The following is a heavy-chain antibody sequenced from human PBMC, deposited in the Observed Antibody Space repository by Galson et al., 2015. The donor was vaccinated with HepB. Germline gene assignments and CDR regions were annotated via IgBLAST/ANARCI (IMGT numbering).Heavy chain of an antibody. D-gene: IGHD1-26*01. V-gene: IGHV1-2*02. CDR1: GYTFTGYY. CDR2: INPNSGGT. J-gene: IGHJ4*02. CDR3: ARVRGYYSGSPLGY. Sequence: SVKVSCKASGYTFTGYYMHWVRQAPGQGLEWMGWINPNSGGTNYAQKFQGRVTTTRDTSISTAYMELSRLRSDDTAVYYCARVRGYYSGSPLGYWGQGTLVTVSS.